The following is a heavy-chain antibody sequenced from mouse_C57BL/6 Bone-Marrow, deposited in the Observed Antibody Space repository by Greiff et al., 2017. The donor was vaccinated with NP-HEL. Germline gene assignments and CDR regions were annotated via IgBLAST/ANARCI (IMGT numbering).Heavy chain of an antibody. CDR1: GFTFSDAW. V-gene: IGHV6-6*01. CDR3: TGSSYIDY. J-gene: IGHJ2*01. D-gene: IGHD1-1*01. CDR2: IRNKANNHAT. Sequence: EVKLMESGGGLVQPGGSMKLSCAASGFTFSDAWMDWVRQSPEQGLEWVAEIRNKANNHATYYAESVKGRFTISREDYKSSIYLQMNSLRAEDTGSYNSTGSSYIDYWGKGTTLTVSA.